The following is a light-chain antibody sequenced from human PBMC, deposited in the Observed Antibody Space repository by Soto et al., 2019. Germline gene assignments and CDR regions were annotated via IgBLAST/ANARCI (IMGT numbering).Light chain of an antibody. CDR3: QQYNNWPPIT. CDR1: QSVSSN. CDR2: GAS. V-gene: IGKV3-15*01. J-gene: IGKJ5*01. Sequence: IMMTQSPATLSVTPGERATLSCRASQSVSSNLAWYQQEPGQAPRPLIYGASTRATGIPASFSGSGSGTEFTLTISSLQSEDFAVYYCQQYNNWPPITFGQGTRLEI.